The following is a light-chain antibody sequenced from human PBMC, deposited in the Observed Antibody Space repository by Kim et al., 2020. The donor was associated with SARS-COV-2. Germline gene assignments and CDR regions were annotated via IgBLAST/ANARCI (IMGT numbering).Light chain of an antibody. CDR1: SSDVGGYNY. Sequence: GQSITISCTGTSSDVGGYNYVSWYQQHPGKAPKFMIYDVSNRPSGVSNRFSGSKSGNTASLTISGLQAEDEADYYCSSYTSSSTRVFGGGTQVTVL. CDR2: DVS. J-gene: IGLJ3*02. CDR3: SSYTSSSTRV. V-gene: IGLV2-14*03.